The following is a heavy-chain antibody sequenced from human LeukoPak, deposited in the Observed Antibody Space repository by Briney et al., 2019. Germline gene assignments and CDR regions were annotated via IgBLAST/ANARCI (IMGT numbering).Heavy chain of an antibody. J-gene: IGHJ6*03. V-gene: IGHV4-39*01. CDR3: ARHKMVRGIGYYYYMDV. Sequence: SETLSLTCTVSGGSISTSSYYWGWLRQPPVKGLQWIGSIYYNGSTYYNPSLKSRVIISVDTSKNQFSLKLPSVTAAGTAVFYCARHKMVRGIGYYYYMDVWGKGTTVTISS. D-gene: IGHD3-10*01. CDR2: IYYNGST. CDR1: GGSISTSSYY.